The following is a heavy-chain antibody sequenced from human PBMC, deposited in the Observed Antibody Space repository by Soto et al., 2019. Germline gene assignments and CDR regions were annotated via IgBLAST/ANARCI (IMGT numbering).Heavy chain of an antibody. J-gene: IGHJ6*02. CDR2: IKSKTDGGTT. CDR1: GFTFINAW. D-gene: IGHD3-10*01. V-gene: IGHV3-15*07. CDR3: TTSIITMVRGVIITASNYYYYGMDV. Sequence: GGSLRLSCAASGFTFINAWMNWVRQAPGKGLEWVGRIKSKTDGGTTDYAAPVKGRFTISRDDSKNTLYLQMNSLKTEDTAVYYCTTSIITMVRGVIITASNYYYYGMDVWGQGTTVTVSS.